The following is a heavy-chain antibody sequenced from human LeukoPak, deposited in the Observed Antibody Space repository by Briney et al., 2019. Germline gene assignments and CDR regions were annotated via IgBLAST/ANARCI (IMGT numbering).Heavy chain of an antibody. V-gene: IGHV4-59*01. CDR1: GGSIRSYY. D-gene: IGHD5-18*01. CDR3: ARDRGYGYFDY. CDR2: IYYSGST. Sequence: MPSETLSLTCTVSGGSIRSYYWSWVRQPPGRGLEWIGYIYYSGSTNYNPSLKSRVTISVDTSKNQFSLKLRSVTAADTAVYYCARDRGYGYFDYWGQGTLVTVSS. J-gene: IGHJ4*02.